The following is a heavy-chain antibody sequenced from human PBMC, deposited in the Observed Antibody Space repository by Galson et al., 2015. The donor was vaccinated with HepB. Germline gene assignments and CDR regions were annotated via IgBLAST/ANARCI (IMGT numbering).Heavy chain of an antibody. V-gene: IGHV1-18*01. CDR2: ISAYNGNT. D-gene: IGHD2-15*01. CDR3: ARVSCGGSCFGTGPPKYYYYGMDV. Sequence: SVKVSCKASGYTFATYGISWVRQAPGQGLEWMGWISAYNGNTYYAQKFQGRVTMTRDTSTSTVYMELSSLRSEDTAVYYCARVSCGGSCFGTGPPKYYYYGMDVWGQGTTVTVSS. J-gene: IGHJ6*02. CDR1: GYTFATYG.